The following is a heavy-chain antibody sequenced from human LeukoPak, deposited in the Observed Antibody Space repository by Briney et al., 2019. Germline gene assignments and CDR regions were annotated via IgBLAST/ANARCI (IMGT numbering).Heavy chain of an antibody. D-gene: IGHD3-22*01. CDR2: ISGSGGSS. V-gene: IGHV3-23*01. J-gene: IGHJ4*02. Sequence: QAGGSVRLSCAASGCTFSSYAMSWVRQAPGKGLEWVSAISGSGGSSYYADSVKSRFTISRGHSKNTLYLQMNSLRAEDTAVYYCASLSPEYYYDSSGYQGYFDYWGQGTLVTVSS. CDR1: GCTFSSYA. CDR3: ASLSPEYYYDSSGYQGYFDY.